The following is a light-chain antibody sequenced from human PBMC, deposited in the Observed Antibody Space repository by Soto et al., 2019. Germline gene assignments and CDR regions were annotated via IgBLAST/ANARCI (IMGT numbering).Light chain of an antibody. CDR2: EVS. Sequence: QSALTQPASVSGSPGQSITISCTGTSSDVGDYNYVSWYQQHPGKAPKPMIYEVSNRPSGVSNRFSGSKSGNTASLTISGLQAEDEADYYCSSYTSSNTWVFGGGTKLTVL. CDR3: SSYTSSNTWV. CDR1: SSDVGDYNY. V-gene: IGLV2-14*01. J-gene: IGLJ3*02.